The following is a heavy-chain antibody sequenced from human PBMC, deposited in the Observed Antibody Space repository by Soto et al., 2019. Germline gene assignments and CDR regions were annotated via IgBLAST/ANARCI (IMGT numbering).Heavy chain of an antibody. CDR3: ARERDSSGGYGMDV. CDR1: GYTFTSYD. D-gene: IGHD6-25*01. Sequence: ASVKVSCKASGYTFTSYDINWVRQATGQGLEWMGWMNPNSGNTGYAQKFQGRVTMTRNTSISTAYMELSSLRSEDTAVYYCARERDSSGGYGMDVWGQGTTVTVSS. J-gene: IGHJ6*02. CDR2: MNPNSGNT. V-gene: IGHV1-8*01.